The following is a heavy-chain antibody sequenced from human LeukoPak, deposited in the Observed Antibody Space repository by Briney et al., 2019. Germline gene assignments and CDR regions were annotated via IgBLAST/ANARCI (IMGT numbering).Heavy chain of an antibody. J-gene: IGHJ4*01. CDR2: IYTSGST. V-gene: IGHV4-4*07. CDR1: GGSISSYY. CDR3: ARTVYHKASDY. Sequence: PSETLSLTCTASGGSISSYYWSWIRQPAGKGLEWVGRIYTSGSTNYNPSLKSRVTISVDTSKNQFSLKLSSVTAADTAVYYCARTVYHKASDYWGQGMLVTVSS. D-gene: IGHD1-14*01.